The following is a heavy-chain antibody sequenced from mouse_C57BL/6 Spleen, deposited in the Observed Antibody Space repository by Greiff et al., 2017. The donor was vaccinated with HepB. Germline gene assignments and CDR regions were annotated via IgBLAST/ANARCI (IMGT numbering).Heavy chain of an antibody. D-gene: IGHD1-1*01. CDR1: GYTFTSYW. CDR2: IYPGSGST. Sequence: QVQLQQPGAELVKPGASVKMSCKASGYTFTSYWITWVKQRPGQGLEWIGDIYPGSGSTNYNEKLKSKATLTVDTSSSTAYMQLSSLTSEDSAVYYCARSGYYYGSSYSDYWGQGTTLTVSS. J-gene: IGHJ2*01. V-gene: IGHV1-55*01. CDR3: ARSGYYYGSSYSDY.